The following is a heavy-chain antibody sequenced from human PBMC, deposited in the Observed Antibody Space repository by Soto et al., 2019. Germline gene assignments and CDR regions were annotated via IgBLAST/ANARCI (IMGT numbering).Heavy chain of an antibody. CDR1: GFTFSSYS. V-gene: IGHV3-21*01. J-gene: IGHJ4*02. CDR2: ISSSSSYI. Sequence: GGSLRLSCAASGFTFSSYSMNWVRQAPGKGLEWVSSISSSSSYIYYADSVKGRFTISRDNAKNSLYLQMNSLRAEDTAVYYCARDRSYYDSSEVVDYWGQGTLATGSS. CDR3: ARDRSYYDSSEVVDY. D-gene: IGHD3-22*01.